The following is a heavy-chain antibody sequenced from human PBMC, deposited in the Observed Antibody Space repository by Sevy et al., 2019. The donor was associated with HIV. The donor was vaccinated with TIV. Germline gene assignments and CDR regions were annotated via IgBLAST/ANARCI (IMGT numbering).Heavy chain of an antibody. CDR2: ISSSSSNI. CDR3: ARVWGEQLGRLNIAAAGTDEFDY. D-gene: IGHD6-13*01. CDR1: GFTFSSYS. J-gene: IGHJ4*02. V-gene: IGHV3-48*02. Sequence: GGSLRLSCAASGFTFSSYSMNWVRQAPGKGMEWVSYISSSSSNIYYADSVKGRFTISRDNAKNSLYLQMNSLRDEDTAVYYCARVWGEQLGRLNIAAAGTDEFDYWGQGTLVTVSS.